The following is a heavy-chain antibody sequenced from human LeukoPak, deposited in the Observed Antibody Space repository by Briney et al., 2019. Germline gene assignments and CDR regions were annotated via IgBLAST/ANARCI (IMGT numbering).Heavy chain of an antibody. D-gene: IGHD6-6*01. J-gene: IGHJ4*02. CDR1: GFIFDDYA. CDR3: AKDRDYSSSGASVDY. V-gene: IGHV3-9*01. Sequence: GRSLRLSCAASGFIFDDYAMPWVRQAPGKGLEWVSGISWNSGSIGYADSVKGRFTISRDNAKNSLYLQMNSLRAEDTALYYCAKDRDYSSSGASVDYWGQGTLVTVSS. CDR2: ISWNSGSI.